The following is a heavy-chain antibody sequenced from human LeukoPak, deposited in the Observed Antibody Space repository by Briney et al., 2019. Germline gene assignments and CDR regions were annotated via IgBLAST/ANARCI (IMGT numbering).Heavy chain of an antibody. J-gene: IGHJ4*02. CDR3: ARAGISGSYYFDY. CDR2: IYYSGST. D-gene: IGHD3-10*01. Sequence: SETLSLTCTVSGGSISSGGYYWSWIRQHPGKGLEWIGYIYYSGSTYYNPSLKSRVTISVDTSKNQFSLKLSPVTAADTAVYYCARAGISGSYYFDYWGQGTLVTVSS. V-gene: IGHV4-31*03. CDR1: GGSISSGGYY.